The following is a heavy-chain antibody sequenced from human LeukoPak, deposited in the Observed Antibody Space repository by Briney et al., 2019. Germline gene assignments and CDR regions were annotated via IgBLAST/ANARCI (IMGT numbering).Heavy chain of an antibody. CDR3: AGTSSSWNAPGY. D-gene: IGHD6-13*01. J-gene: IGHJ4*02. V-gene: IGHV3-74*01. CDR2: INSDGSST. Sequence: PGGSLRLSCAASGFTFSSYWMHWVRQAPGKGLVWVSRINSDGSSTSYADSVKGRFTISRDNARNTLYLQMNSPRAEDTAVYYCAGTSSSWNAPGYWGQGTLVTVSS. CDR1: GFTFSSYW.